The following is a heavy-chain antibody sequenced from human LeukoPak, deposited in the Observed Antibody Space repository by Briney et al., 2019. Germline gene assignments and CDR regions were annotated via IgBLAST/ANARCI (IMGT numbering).Heavy chain of an antibody. V-gene: IGHV3-33*01. J-gene: IGHJ4*02. Sequence: PGRSLRLSCAASGFNFSNYGMHWVRQAPGKGLEWVAVIWYDGINKYYADSVKGRFTISRDNAKNSLYLQMNSLRAEDTAVYYCAREYDFWSGGLFDYWGQGTLVTVSS. CDR3: AREYDFWSGGLFDY. D-gene: IGHD3-3*01. CDR1: GFNFSNYG. CDR2: IWYDGINK.